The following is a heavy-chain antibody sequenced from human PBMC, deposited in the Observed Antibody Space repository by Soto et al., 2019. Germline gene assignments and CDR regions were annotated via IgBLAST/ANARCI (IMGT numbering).Heavy chain of an antibody. CDR1: GFTFTNYA. CDR2: IAGSTSYT. D-gene: IGHD3-22*01. V-gene: IGHV3-48*04. CDR3: ARDPGYFDSSGYFSYDYGMDV. Sequence: EVQLLASGGGLVQPGGSLRLSCPASGFTFTNYAMSWVRQAPGKGLEWVSHIAGSTSYTNYAESVKGRFTISRDNAKNSLYLQMNSLRAEDSAIYYCARDPGYFDSSGYFSYDYGMDVWGQGTPVTVSS. J-gene: IGHJ6*02.